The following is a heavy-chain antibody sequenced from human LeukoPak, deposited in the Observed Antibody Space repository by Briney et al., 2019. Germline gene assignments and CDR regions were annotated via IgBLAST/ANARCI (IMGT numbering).Heavy chain of an antibody. V-gene: IGHV3-30-3*01. CDR2: ISYDGSNK. D-gene: IGHD3-22*01. J-gene: IGHJ4*02. CDR3: ARDYYDGSGYYLGY. Sequence: GGSLRLSCAASGFTFSSYAMHWVRQAPGKGLGWVAVISYDGSNKYYADSVKSRFTISRDNYKNTLYLQMNSLRAEDTAVYYCARDYYDGSGYYLGYWGQGTLVTVSS. CDR1: GFTFSSYA.